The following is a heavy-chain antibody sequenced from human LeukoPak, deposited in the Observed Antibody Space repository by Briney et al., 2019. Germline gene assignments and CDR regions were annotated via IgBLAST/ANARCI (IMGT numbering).Heavy chain of an antibody. CDR1: GFTFRICA. CDR3: ARVLGQLPPH. D-gene: IGHD6-6*01. V-gene: IGHV3-30*14. Sequence: PARSLRLSCAASGFTFRICAIGWVRQAAGKGLDWVGVISSEVGKIFYADSVKGRFTISRDNSKNSLSPQLNSLRIDHTAVYYCARVLGQLPPHWGLGALVTVFS. J-gene: IGHJ4*01. CDR2: ISSEVGKI.